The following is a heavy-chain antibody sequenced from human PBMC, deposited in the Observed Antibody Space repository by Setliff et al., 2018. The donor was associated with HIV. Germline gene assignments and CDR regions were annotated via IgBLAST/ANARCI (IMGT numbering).Heavy chain of an antibody. V-gene: IGHV1-69*10. CDR1: GGIVS. CDR3: ARGQTTNNIKAEAFDI. Sequence: GASVKVSCKASGGIVSINWVRQAPGQRLEWMGGTIPILGIPNYAQKFQGRVTITADKSTTTVYMELSSLGSEDTAVYYCARGQTTNNIKAEAFDIWGQGTLVTVSS. CDR2: TIPILGIP. D-gene: IGHD1-20*01. J-gene: IGHJ3*02.